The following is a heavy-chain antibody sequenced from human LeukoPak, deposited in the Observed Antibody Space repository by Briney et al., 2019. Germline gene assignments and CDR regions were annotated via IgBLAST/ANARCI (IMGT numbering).Heavy chain of an antibody. CDR1: GGSISSYY. Sequence: SETLSLTCTVSGGSISSYYWSWIRQPPGKGLEWIGYVYYSGSTNYNPSLKSRVTISVDTSKNQFSLKLSSVTAADTAVYYCARGHYDILTGSFYWYFDLWGRGTLVTVSS. CDR2: VYYSGST. V-gene: IGHV4-59*01. D-gene: IGHD3-9*01. J-gene: IGHJ2*01. CDR3: ARGHYDILTGSFYWYFDL.